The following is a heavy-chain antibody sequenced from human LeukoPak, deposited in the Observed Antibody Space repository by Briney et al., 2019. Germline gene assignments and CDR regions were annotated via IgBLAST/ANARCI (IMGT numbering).Heavy chain of an antibody. J-gene: IGHJ5*02. CDR2: ISYDGSNK. CDR1: GFTFSSYA. CDR3: ARDRIAVAGSNWFDP. V-gene: IGHV3-30*04. Sequence: GGSLRLYCAASGFTFSSYAMHWVRQAPGKGLEWVAVISYDGSNKYYADSVKGRFIISRDNSKNTLYLQMNSLRAEDTAVYYCARDRIAVAGSNWFDPWGQGTLVTVSS. D-gene: IGHD6-19*01.